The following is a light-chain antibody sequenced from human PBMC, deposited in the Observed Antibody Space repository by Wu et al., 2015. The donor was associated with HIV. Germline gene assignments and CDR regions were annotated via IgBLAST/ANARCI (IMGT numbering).Light chain of an antibody. J-gene: IGKJ5*01. Sequence: EIVLTQSPGTLSLSPGERATLSCRASQSVSSSYLAWYQQKPGQAPRLLVYRASTRATGVPARSSGSGSGTEFTLTINSLQSEDFAVYYCQQYYNWPPFTFGQGTRLDIE. CDR3: QQYYNWPPFT. V-gene: IGKV3-15*01. CDR1: QSVSSSY. CDR2: RAS.